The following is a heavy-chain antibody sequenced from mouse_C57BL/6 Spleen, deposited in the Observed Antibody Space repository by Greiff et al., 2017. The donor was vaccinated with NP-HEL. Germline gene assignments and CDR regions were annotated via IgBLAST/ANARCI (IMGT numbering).Heavy chain of an antibody. CDR2: IHPNSGST. D-gene: IGHD2-5*01. CDR1: GYTFTSYW. J-gene: IGHJ4*01. CDR3: ARSTYYSNYGAMDY. V-gene: IGHV1-64*01. Sequence: QVQLQQPGAELVKPGASVKLSCKASGYTFTSYWMHWVKQRPGQGLEWIGMIHPNSGSTNYNEKLKSKATLTVDKSSSTAYMQLSSLTSEDSAVYYCARSTYYSNYGAMDYWGQGTSVTVSS.